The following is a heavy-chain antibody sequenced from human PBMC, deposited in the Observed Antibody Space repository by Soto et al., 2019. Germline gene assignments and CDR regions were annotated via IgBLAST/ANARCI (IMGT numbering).Heavy chain of an antibody. Sequence: PSETLSLTCTFSGGSISSGGYYWSWIRQHPGKGLEWIGYIYYSGSTYYNPSLKSRVTISVDTSKNQFSLKLSSVTAADTAVYYCARARSSWYGEPDYWGQGTLVTVSS. CDR1: GGSISSGGYY. V-gene: IGHV4-31*03. D-gene: IGHD6-13*01. J-gene: IGHJ4*02. CDR3: ARARSSWYGEPDY. CDR2: IYYSGST.